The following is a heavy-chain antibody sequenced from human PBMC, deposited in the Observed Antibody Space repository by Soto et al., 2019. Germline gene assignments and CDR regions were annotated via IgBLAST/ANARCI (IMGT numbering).Heavy chain of an antibody. CDR2: ISSEGAST. CDR1: GFIFSSYA. CDR3: VKDRYVDY. V-gene: IGHV3-64D*06. J-gene: IGHJ4*02. Sequence: PGGSLRLSCSVSGFIFSSYAMHWVRQASGKGLEYVASISSEGASTYYPDSVKGRFIISRDNSKNTLYLQMSSLRAEDTAVYYCVKDRYVDYWGQGILVTVSS.